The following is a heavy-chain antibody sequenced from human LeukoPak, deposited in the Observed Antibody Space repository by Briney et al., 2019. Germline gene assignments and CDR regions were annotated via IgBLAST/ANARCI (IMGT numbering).Heavy chain of an antibody. Sequence: PSQTLSLTCTVSGGSISSGTYYWTWIRQPAGKGLEWIGRFYTSGSTNYSPSLKSRVTISVDTSKNQFSLKLSSVTAADTAVYYCARDSGVMRGYSYVFDYWGQGTLVTVSS. V-gene: IGHV4-61*02. CDR2: FYTSGST. J-gene: IGHJ4*02. CDR1: GGSISSGTYY. CDR3: ARDSGVMRGYSYVFDY. D-gene: IGHD5-18*01.